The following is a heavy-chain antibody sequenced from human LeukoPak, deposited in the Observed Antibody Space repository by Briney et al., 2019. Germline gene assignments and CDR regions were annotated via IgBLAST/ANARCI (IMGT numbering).Heavy chain of an antibody. CDR2: IIPIFGTA. Sequence: GASVKLSCNASGGTFSSYAISWVRQAPGQGLEWMGGIIPIFGTANYAQKFQGRVTITADESTSTAYMELSSLRSEDTGVYYCARNQLGYCSGGSCYGSLGYFDLWGRGTLVTVSS. CDR3: ARNQLGYCSGGSCYGSLGYFDL. J-gene: IGHJ2*01. D-gene: IGHD2-15*01. CDR1: GGTFSSYA. V-gene: IGHV1-69*13.